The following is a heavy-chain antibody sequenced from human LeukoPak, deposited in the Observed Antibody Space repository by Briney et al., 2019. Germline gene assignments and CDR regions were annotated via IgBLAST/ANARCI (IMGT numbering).Heavy chain of an antibody. CDR1: GFTVITND. D-gene: IGHD1-14*01. J-gene: IGHJ4*02. Sequence: GGSLRLSCAASGFTVITNDMTWVCQAPGKGLEWVSVLYIDGNTKYADSVQGRFTISRDNSKNTLYLEMNSLSPDDTAVYYCARGVEPLAANTLAYWGQGTLVTVSS. V-gene: IGHV3-53*01. CDR2: LYIDGNT. CDR3: ARGVEPLAANTLAY.